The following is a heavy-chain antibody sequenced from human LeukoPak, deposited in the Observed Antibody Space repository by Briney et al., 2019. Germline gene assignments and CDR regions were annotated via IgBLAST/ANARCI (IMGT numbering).Heavy chain of an antibody. V-gene: IGHV4-30-2*01. Sequence: SETLSLTCAVSGGSISSGGYSWSWIRQPPGKGLEWIGYIYHSGSTYYNPSLKSRVTISVDKSKNQFSLKLSSVTAADTAVYYCASFDILHVFDIWGQGTMVTVSS. J-gene: IGHJ3*02. D-gene: IGHD3-9*01. CDR3: ASFDILHVFDI. CDR2: IYHSGST. CDR1: GGSISSGGYS.